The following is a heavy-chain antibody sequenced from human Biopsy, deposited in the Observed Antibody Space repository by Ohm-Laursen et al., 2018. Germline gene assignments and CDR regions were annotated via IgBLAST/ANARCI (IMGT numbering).Heavy chain of an antibody. CDR3: AKGGSITIFGVVINNCFDP. D-gene: IGHD3-3*01. V-gene: IGHV3-23*01. J-gene: IGHJ5*02. Sequence: GSLRLSCAASGFTFSSYGMSWVRQAPGKGLEWASVLSGSGGTTYYADSVKGRFTISRDNSKNTLYLQMNSVRADDTAIYYCAKGGSITIFGVVINNCFDPWGQGTRVTVSS. CDR2: LSGSGGTT. CDR1: GFTFSSYG.